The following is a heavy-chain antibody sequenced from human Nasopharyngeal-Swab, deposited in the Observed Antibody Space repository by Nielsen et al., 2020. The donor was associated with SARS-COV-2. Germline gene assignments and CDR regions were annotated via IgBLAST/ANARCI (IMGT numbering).Heavy chain of an antibody. CDR2: IFSSGST. CDR3: ARERGRGGIWNYYYYYMDV. J-gene: IGHJ6*03. D-gene: IGHD3-10*01. V-gene: IGHV4-39*07. Sequence: SEPLSLTCVVSGASISSRNNYWGWIRQSPGKGLEWIGTIFSSGSTYNPSLKSRVTMSVDTSKNQFSLKLSSVTAADTAVYYCARERGRGGIWNYYYYYMDVWGKGTTVTVSS. CDR1: GASISSRNNY.